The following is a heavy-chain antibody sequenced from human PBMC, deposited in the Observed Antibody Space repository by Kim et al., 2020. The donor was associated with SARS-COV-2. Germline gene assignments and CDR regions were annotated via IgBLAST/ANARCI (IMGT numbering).Heavy chain of an antibody. CDR3: ARVLGSYSLGFDY. J-gene: IGHJ4*02. CDR1: GFTFSSYS. V-gene: IGHV3-21*01. D-gene: IGHD1-26*01. Sequence: GGSLRLSCAASGFTFSSYSMNWVRQAPGKGLEWVSSISSSSSYIYYADSVKGRFTISRDNAKNSLYLQMNSLRAEDTAVYYCARVLGSYSLGFDYWGQGTLVTVSS. CDR2: ISSSSSYI.